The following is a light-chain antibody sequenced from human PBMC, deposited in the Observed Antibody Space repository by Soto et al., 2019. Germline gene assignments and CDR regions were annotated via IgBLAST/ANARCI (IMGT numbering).Light chain of an antibody. CDR2: LGS. Sequence: EIVLTQSPLSLPVTLGEPASISCRSSQSLLQSNGYTFLDWYLQKPGQSPQLLIYLGSNRASGVPDRFSGSGSGTDFTLKISRVEAEDVGVYYCMQVLEAWTFGQGTKV. CDR1: QSLLQSNGYTF. CDR3: MQVLEAWT. J-gene: IGKJ1*01. V-gene: IGKV2-28*01.